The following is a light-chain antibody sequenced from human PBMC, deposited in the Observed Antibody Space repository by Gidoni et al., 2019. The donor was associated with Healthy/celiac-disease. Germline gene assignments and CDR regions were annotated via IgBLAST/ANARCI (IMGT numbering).Light chain of an antibody. CDR1: QSVSSY. CDR2: DAS. Sequence: EIVLTQSPATLSLSPGERATLSCRASQSVSSYLAWYQQKPGQAPRLLIYDASNRATGIPARFSGSGSGTDFTLTIISLDPEDFAVYYCQQRSNWITFGQGTRLEIK. CDR3: QQRSNWIT. J-gene: IGKJ5*01. V-gene: IGKV3-11*01.